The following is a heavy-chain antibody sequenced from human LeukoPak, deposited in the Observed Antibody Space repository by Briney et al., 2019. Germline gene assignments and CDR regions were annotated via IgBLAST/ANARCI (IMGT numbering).Heavy chain of an antibody. CDR1: GYTFNSYS. J-gene: IGHJ4*02. CDR2: ISTYNGNT. CDR3: AREWKYCRSTSCGYYFDY. D-gene: IGHD2-2*01. Sequence: GASVKVSRKASGYTFNSYSVSWVRQAPGQGLEWMGWISTYNGNTNYSQKLQGRVTMTTDTSTRTAYMELRSLRSDDTAVYYCAREWKYCRSTSCGYYFDYWGQGTLVTVSS. V-gene: IGHV1-18*01.